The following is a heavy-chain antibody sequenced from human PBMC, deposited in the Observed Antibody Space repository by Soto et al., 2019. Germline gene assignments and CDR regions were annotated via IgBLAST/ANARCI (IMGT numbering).Heavy chain of an antibody. V-gene: IGHV1-8*02. J-gene: IGHJ3*02. CDR2: MNANSGNT. Sequence: GASVKVSCKASGYTFTSYGISWVRQAPGQGLEWMGWMNANSGNTGYAQKFQGRVTMTRNTSISTAYMELSSLRSEVTAVYYCASPNGGYDSDDAFDIWGQGTMVTVSS. CDR1: GYTFTSYG. CDR3: ASPNGGYDSDDAFDI. D-gene: IGHD5-12*01.